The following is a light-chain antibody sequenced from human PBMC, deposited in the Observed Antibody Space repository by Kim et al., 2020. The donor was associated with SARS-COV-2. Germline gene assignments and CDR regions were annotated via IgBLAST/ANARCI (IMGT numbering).Light chain of an antibody. J-gene: IGKJ2*01. CDR1: ESISNN. CDR2: GAS. Sequence: EIVMTQSPATLSVSPGERATLSCRATESISNNLAWYQHKPGQAPRLLIYGASTRATGIPARFSGSGSGTDFTITVNSLQSEDFAVYYCHQYKGWPPGDTFGQGTKLEIK. CDR3: HQYKGWPPGDT. V-gene: IGKV3-15*01.